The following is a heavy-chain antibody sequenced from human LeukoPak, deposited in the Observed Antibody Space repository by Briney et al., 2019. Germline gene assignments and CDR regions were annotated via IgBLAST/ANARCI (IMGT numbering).Heavy chain of an antibody. D-gene: IGHD3-10*01. J-gene: IGHJ6*03. Sequence: ASVKVSCKASGGTFSSYAISWVRQAPGHGLEWMGGSIPIFGTADYAQKFQGRVTMTTDTSTSTAYMELRSLRSDDTAVYYCARWFPEILRLDRYYYYMDVWGKGTTVTVSS. CDR3: ARWFPEILRLDRYYYYMDV. CDR2: SIPIFGTA. CDR1: GGTFSSYA. V-gene: IGHV1-69*05.